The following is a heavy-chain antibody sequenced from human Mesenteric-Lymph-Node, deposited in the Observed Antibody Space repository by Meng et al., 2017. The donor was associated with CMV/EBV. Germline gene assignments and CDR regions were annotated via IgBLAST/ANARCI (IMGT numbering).Heavy chain of an antibody. J-gene: IGHJ4*02. CDR2: INPNSGGT. V-gene: IGHV1-2*02. CDR3: ARGWLRLGRGLGY. D-gene: IGHD5-12*01. CDR1: GYTFTGYY. Sequence: ASVKVSCKASGYTFTGYYMHWVRQAPGQGLEWMGWINPNSGGTNYAQKFQGRVTMTRDTSISTAYMELSSLRSEDTAVYYCARGWLRLGRGLGYWGQGTLVTVSS.